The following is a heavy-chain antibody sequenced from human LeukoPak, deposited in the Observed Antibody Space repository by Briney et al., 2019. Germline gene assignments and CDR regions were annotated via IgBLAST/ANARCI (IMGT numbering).Heavy chain of an antibody. CDR2: IKQDGSEK. V-gene: IGHV3-7*01. J-gene: IGHJ4*02. D-gene: IGHD3-22*01. CDR1: GFGSSRYW. CDR3: ARDTGDYYDSSGANFDY. Sequence: GGSLRLSCAASGFGSSRYWMSWGRQAPGKGLGWVANIKQDGSEKYYVASVTGRFTISRDNAQNSPDPQMNSLRAKAPAVYYCARDTGDYYDSSGANFDYWGQGTLVTVSS.